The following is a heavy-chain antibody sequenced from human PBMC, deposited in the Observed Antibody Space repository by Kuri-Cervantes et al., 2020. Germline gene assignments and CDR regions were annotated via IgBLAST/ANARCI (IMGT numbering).Heavy chain of an antibody. CDR2: IQYDGSNK. J-gene: IGHJ4*02. CDR1: GFTFSSYG. V-gene: IGHV3-30*02. CDR3: ARDAKYYDSSGYHDY. Sequence: GESLKISCATSGFTFSSYGMHWVRHAPGKGLEWVAFIQYDGSNKYYADSVKGRFTISRDNAKNSLYLQMNSLRAEDTAVYYCARDAKYYDSSGYHDYWGQGTLVTVSS. D-gene: IGHD3-22*01.